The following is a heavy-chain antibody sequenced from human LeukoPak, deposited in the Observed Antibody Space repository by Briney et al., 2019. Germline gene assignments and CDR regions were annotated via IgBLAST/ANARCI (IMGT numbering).Heavy chain of an antibody. V-gene: IGHV1-69*05. D-gene: IGHD2-2*01. Sequence: SVKVSCKASGGTFSSYAISWVRQAPGQGLEWMGGIIPIFGTANYAQKFQGRVTITTDESTSTAYMELSSLRSEDTAVYYCAGGCSSTSCQAASRWFDPWGQGTLVTVSS. J-gene: IGHJ5*02. CDR2: IIPIFGTA. CDR1: GGTFSSYA. CDR3: AGGCSSTSCQAASRWFDP.